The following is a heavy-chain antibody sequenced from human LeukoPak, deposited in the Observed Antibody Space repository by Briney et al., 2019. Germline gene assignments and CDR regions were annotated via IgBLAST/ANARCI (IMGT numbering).Heavy chain of an antibody. Sequence: ASVKVSCKASGYTFTSYDINWVRQATGQGLEWMGWMNPNSGNTGYAQKFQGRVTMTRDTSISTAYMELSRLRSDDTAVYYCAREKIDRYYFDYWGQGTLVTVSS. D-gene: IGHD1-14*01. CDR2: MNPNSGNT. CDR3: AREKIDRYYFDY. J-gene: IGHJ4*02. V-gene: IGHV1-8*01. CDR1: GYTFTSYD.